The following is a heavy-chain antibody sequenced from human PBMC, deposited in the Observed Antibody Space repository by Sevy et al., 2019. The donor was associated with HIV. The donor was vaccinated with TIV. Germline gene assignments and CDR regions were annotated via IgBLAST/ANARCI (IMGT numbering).Heavy chain of an antibody. D-gene: IGHD3-22*01. CDR1: GGTFSNYP. J-gene: IGHJ4*02. V-gene: IGHV1-69*06. Sequence: ASVKVSCKASGGTFSNYPITWVRQAPGQGLEWMGGIIPIFGRTNYAQKFQGRVTITADTSTDTAYMELSSLRSDDTAVYYCATTKDYYDSSGYPFDYWGQGTLVTVSS. CDR2: IIPIFGRT. CDR3: ATTKDYYDSSGYPFDY.